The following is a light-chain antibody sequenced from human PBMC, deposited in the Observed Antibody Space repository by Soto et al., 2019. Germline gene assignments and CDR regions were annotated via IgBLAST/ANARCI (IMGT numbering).Light chain of an antibody. Sequence: QSALTHPASVSGSPGQSIAISCTGTSSDVGGYNYVSWYQHHPGKAPKLMIYDVSNRPSGVSNRFSGSKSGNTASLTISGLQAEDEADYYCSSYTSNSTLYVFGTGTKLTVL. CDR1: SSDVGGYNY. J-gene: IGLJ1*01. CDR2: DVS. CDR3: SSYTSNSTLYV. V-gene: IGLV2-14*03.